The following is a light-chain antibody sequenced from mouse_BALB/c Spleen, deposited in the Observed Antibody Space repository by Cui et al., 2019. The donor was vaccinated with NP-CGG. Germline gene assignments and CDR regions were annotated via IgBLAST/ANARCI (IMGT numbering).Light chain of an antibody. CDR1: TGAVTTSNY. Sequence: QSLVTQESALTTSPGETVTLTCRSSTGAVTTSNYANWVQEKPDHLFTGLIGGTKNRAPGVPARFSGSLIGDKAVLTITGAQTEDEAIYFCALWYSNHWVFGGGTKLTVL. CDR3: ALWYSNHWV. J-gene: IGLJ1*01. CDR2: GTK. V-gene: IGLV1*01.